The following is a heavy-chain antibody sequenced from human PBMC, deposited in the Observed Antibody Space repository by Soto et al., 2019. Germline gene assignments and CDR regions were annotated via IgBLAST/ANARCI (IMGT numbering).Heavy chain of an antibody. V-gene: IGHV4-30-4*01. Sequence: QVQLQESGPGLVKPSQTLSLTCTVSGGSISSGDYYWSWIRQPPGKGLERIGYSYYSGSTYYNPSLKSRFTISVDTSKNQSSLKLSSVTAADTAVYYCARETFRGSGDVWGQGTTVTFSS. D-gene: IGHD6-25*01. CDR2: SYYSGST. J-gene: IGHJ6*02. CDR3: ARETFRGSGDV. CDR1: GGSISSGDYY.